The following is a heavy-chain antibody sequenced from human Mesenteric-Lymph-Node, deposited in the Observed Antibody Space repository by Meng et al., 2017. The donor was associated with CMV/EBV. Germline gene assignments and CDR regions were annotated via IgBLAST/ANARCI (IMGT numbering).Heavy chain of an antibody. V-gene: IGHV5-51*01. D-gene: IGHD2-2*01. CDR3: ARAPTSTLSPLWLAY. Sequence: KVSCKGSGYSFTSYWIGWVRQMPRKGLEWMGIIYPGDSDTRYSPSFQGQVTISADKSLSTAYLQWSSLRASDPAIYYCARAPTSTLSPLWLAYWGQGTLVTVSS. CDR1: GYSFTSYW. J-gene: IGHJ4*02. CDR2: IYPGDSDT.